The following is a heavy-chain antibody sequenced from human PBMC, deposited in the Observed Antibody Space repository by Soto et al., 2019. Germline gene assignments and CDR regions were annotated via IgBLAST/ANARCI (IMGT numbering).Heavy chain of an antibody. Sequence: ASVKVSCKASGYTFTSYAMHWVRQAPGQRLEWMGWINAGNGNTKYSQKFQGRVTSTRDTSASTAYMELSSLRSEDTAVYYCARKAYSSSSGDYWGQGTLVTVSS. CDR3: ARKAYSSSSGDY. CDR1: GYTFTSYA. J-gene: IGHJ4*02. V-gene: IGHV1-3*01. CDR2: INAGNGNT. D-gene: IGHD6-6*01.